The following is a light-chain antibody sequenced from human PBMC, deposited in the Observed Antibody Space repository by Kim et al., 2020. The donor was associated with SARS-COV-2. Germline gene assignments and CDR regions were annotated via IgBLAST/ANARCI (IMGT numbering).Light chain of an antibody. V-gene: IGLV1-40*01. CDR1: SSNIGAGYD. J-gene: IGLJ2*01. Sequence: VSISCIGSSSNIGAGYDVHWYRSLPGTAPKLLIYADNNRPSGVPDRFSGSNSGTSASLAITGLQAEDEADYYCQSYDTILSGSVVFGGGTKVTVL. CDR2: ADN. CDR3: QSYDTILSGSVV.